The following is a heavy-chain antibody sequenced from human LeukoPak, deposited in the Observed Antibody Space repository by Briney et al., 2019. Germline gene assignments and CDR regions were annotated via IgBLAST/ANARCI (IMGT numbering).Heavy chain of an antibody. CDR3: ARDLVIKGFDY. CDR1: GYTFTSYY. Sequence: GASVKVSCKASGYTFTSYYMHWVRQAPGQGLEWMGIINPSGGSTSYAQKFQGRVTKTRDTSTSTVYMELSSLRSEDTAVYYCARDLVIKGFDYWGQGTLVTVSS. D-gene: IGHD6-6*01. CDR2: INPSGGST. V-gene: IGHV1-46*01. J-gene: IGHJ4*02.